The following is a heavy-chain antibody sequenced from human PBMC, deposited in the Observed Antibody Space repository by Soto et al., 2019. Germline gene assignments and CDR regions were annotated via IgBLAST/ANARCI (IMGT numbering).Heavy chain of an antibody. D-gene: IGHD6-19*01. Sequence: SQTLSLTCAISGDSVSSNSAAWNWIRQSPSRGLEWLGRTYYRSKWYNDYAVSVKSRITINPDTSKNQFFLQLNSVTPEDTAVYYCARDHRSGWFESDYYYGMDVWGQGTTVTVSS. CDR2: TYYRSKWYN. CDR3: ARDHRSGWFESDYYYGMDV. J-gene: IGHJ6*02. V-gene: IGHV6-1*01. CDR1: GDSVSSNSAA.